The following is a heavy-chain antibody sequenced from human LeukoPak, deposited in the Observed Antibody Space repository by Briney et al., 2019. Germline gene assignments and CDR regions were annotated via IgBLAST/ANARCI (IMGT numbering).Heavy chain of an antibody. CDR2: IIPIFGTA. V-gene: IGHV1-69*13. D-gene: IGHD2-2*01. CDR3: ARGYCSSTSCYAGGGYYYGMDV. CDR1: GYTFTGYY. J-gene: IGHJ6*02. Sequence: SVKVSCKASGYTFTGYYMHWVRQAPGQGLEWMGGIIPIFGTANYAQKFQGRVTITADESTSTAYMELSSLRSEDTAVYYCARGYCSSTSCYAGGGYYYGMDVWGQRTTVTVSS.